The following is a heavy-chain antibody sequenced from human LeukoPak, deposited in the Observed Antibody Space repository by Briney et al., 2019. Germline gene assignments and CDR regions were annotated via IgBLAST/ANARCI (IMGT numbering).Heavy chain of an antibody. CDR3: AKGSHFDY. J-gene: IGHJ4*02. CDR1: GFTISSYD. Sequence: GGSLRLSCAASGFTISSYDMSWVRQAPGKGLEWVSSISGSDGSTYYADSVKGRFTISRDNSKNTLYLQMNSLRAEDTAVYYCAKGSHFDYWGQGSLVTVSS. CDR2: ISGSDGST. V-gene: IGHV3-23*01.